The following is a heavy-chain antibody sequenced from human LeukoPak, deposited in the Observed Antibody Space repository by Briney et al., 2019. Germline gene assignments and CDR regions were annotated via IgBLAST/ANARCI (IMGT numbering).Heavy chain of an antibody. D-gene: IGHD5-12*01. J-gene: IGHJ6*02. CDR3: ARGAGYHPGNLYYYYGMDV. V-gene: IGHV1-18*01. CDR2: ISAYNGNT. Sequence: ASVKVSCKASGYTFTSYGISWVRQAPGQGLEWMGWISAYNGNTNYAQKLQGRVTMTTDTSTSTAYMELRSLRSDDTAVYYCARGAGYHPGNLYYYYGMDVWGQGTTVTVSS. CDR1: GYTFTSYG.